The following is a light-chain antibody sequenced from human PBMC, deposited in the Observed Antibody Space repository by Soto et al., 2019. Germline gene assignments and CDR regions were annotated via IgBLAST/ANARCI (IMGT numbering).Light chain of an antibody. V-gene: IGKV1-9*01. J-gene: IGKJ2*01. Sequence: IQLTQSPSSLSAFIGDRVTITCRASQDISSYLAWYQQKPGKAPKVLIFAASTLQTGVPSRFSGSGSGTDFTLTINSLQPEDFATYHCQQLSSLPYTSGQGTRLEIK. CDR3: QQLSSLPYT. CDR1: QDISSY. CDR2: AAS.